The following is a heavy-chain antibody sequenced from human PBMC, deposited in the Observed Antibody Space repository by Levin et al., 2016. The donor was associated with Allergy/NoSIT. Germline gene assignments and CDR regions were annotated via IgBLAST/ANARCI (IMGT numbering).Heavy chain of an antibody. D-gene: IGHD6-25*01. CDR3: ARHYGGYGPNDS. CDR2: IDPSDSYI. CDR1: GYNFRNYW. V-gene: IGHV5-10-1*01. J-gene: IGHJ4*02. Sequence: GGSLRLSCKGSGYNFRNYWIIWVRQMPGKGLEWMGRIDPSDSYINYSPSFQGHVTISADKSISTAYLQWSSLEASDTAIYFCARHYGGYGPNDSWGQGTLVTVSS.